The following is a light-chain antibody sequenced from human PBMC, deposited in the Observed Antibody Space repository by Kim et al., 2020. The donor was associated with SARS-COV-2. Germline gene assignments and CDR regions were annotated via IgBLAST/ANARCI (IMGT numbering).Light chain of an antibody. J-gene: IGLJ1*01. CDR2: GKN. V-gene: IGLV3-19*01. CDR3: NSRDSSGNHLV. Sequence: SSELTQDPAVSVALGQTVRITCQGDSLRRYYASWYQQKPGQAPVLVISGKNNRPSGIPDRFSGSSSGNTASLTITGAQAEDEADYYCNSRDSSGNHLVF. CDR1: SLRRYY.